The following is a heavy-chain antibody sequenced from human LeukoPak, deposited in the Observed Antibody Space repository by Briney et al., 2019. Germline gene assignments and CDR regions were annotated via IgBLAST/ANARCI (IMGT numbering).Heavy chain of an antibody. Sequence: GESLKISCQVSGYIFTNYLIGWRRQMPGKGLESMGIIYPADSDTTYSPSFQGQVTISADKSISTVYLQWSSLKASDTAMYYCARQSRDGSKTRGYYFDYWGPGTQVTVSS. V-gene: IGHV5-51*01. CDR2: IYPADSDT. D-gene: IGHD3-10*01. CDR1: GYIFTNYL. CDR3: ARQSRDGSKTRGYYFDY. J-gene: IGHJ4*02.